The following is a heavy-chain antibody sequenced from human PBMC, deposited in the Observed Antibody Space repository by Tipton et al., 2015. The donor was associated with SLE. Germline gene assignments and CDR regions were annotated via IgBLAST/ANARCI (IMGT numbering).Heavy chain of an antibody. J-gene: IGHJ3*02. V-gene: IGHV4-59*11. Sequence: LRLSCTVSGGSISSHYWSWIRQPPGKGLEWIGYIYYSGSTNYNPSLKSRVTISVDTSKNQFSLKLSSVTAADTAVYYCARGHYYDSSGYPGAFDIWGQGTMVTVSS. CDR2: IYYSGST. CDR3: ARGHYYDSSGYPGAFDI. D-gene: IGHD3-22*01. CDR1: GGSISSHY.